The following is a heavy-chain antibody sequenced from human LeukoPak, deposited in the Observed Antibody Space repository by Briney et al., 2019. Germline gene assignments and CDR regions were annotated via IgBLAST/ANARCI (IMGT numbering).Heavy chain of an antibody. CDR1: GGSISSYY. D-gene: IGHD1-26*01. J-gene: IGHJ6*03. Sequence: PSETLSLTCTVSGGSISSYYWSWIRQPPGKGLEWIGYIYYSGSTNYNPSLKSRVTISVDTSKNQFSLKLGSVTAADTAVYYCATTQGASGSYWPSYYYYMDVWGKGTTVTVSS. CDR3: ATTQGASGSYWPSYYYYMDV. V-gene: IGHV4-59*01. CDR2: IYYSGST.